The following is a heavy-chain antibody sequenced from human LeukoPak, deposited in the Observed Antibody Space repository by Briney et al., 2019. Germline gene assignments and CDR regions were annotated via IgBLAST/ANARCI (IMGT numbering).Heavy chain of an antibody. CDR2: ISYSGSS. CDR1: GGSISSYY. J-gene: IGHJ4*02. V-gene: IGHV4-59*01. D-gene: IGHD5-12*01. Sequence: PSETLSLTCTVSGGSISSYYWSWIRQPPGKGLEWIGYISYSGSSNYNPPLKSRVSISVDTSKNQFYLKLSSVTAADTAVYYCARDGYSGSDALWGQGTLVTVSS. CDR3: ARDGYSGSDAL.